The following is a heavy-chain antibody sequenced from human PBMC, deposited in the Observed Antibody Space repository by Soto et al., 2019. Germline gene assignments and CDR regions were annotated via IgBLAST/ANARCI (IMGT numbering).Heavy chain of an antibody. V-gene: IGHV3-11*01. Sequence: GGSLRFSCAASGFTFSDYYMSWIRQAPGKGLEWVSYISSSGSTIYYADSVKGRFTISRDNAKNSLYLQMNSLRAEDTAVYYCARDLGRYSGYEKSDWFDPWGQGTLVTVSS. CDR3: ARDLGRYSGYEKSDWFDP. D-gene: IGHD5-12*01. J-gene: IGHJ5*02. CDR2: ISSSGSTI. CDR1: GFTFSDYY.